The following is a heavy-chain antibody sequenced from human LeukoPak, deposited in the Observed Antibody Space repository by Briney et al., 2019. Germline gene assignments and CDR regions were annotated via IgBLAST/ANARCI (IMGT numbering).Heavy chain of an antibody. J-gene: IGHJ4*02. CDR3: ARGLGYYASGSYYGY. CDR1: GFTLSSYW. Sequence: GGSLGLFCAGPGFTLSSYWMRWGRQGPGEGLGWVANIKQDGSEKYYVDSVKGRFTISRDNAKNSMYLQMNSLRAEDTAVYYCARGLGYYASGSYYGYWGQGTLVTVSS. D-gene: IGHD3-10*01. CDR2: IKQDGSEK. V-gene: IGHV3-7*01.